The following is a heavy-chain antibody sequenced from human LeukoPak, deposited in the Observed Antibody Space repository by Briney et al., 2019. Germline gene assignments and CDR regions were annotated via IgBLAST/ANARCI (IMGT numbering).Heavy chain of an antibody. V-gene: IGHV4-34*01. J-gene: IGHJ6*02. CDR2: INHSGST. CDR1: GGSFSGYY. D-gene: IGHD3-10*01. CDR3: ARGPRMVRGVKLLDV. Sequence: SETLSLTCAVYGGSFSGYYWSWIRQPPGKGLEWIGEINHSGSTNYNPSLKSRVTISVDTSKIQFSLKLSSVTAADTAVYYCARGPRMVRGVKLLDVWGQGTTVTVSS.